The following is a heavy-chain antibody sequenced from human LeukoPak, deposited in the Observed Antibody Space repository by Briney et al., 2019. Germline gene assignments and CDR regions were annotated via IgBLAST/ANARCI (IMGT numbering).Heavy chain of an antibody. D-gene: IGHD5-12*01. CDR1: GFTFDDYG. V-gene: IGHV3-20*04. Sequence: GGSLRLSCAASGFTFDDYGMSWVRQAPGKGLEWVSGINWNGGSTGYADSVKGRFTISRDNAKNSLYLQMNSLRAEDTALYYCARAGHSYEYYYYMDVWGKGTTVTVSS. J-gene: IGHJ6*03. CDR3: ARAGHSYEYYYYMDV. CDR2: INWNGGST.